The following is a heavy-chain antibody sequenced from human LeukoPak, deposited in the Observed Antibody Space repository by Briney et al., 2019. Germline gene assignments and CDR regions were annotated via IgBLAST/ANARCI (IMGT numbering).Heavy chain of an antibody. D-gene: IGHD5-24*01. CDR1: GFTFNTYA. J-gene: IGHJ4*02. CDR3: AKEQEYNYGVARGFFDY. CDR2: ISGFGTNT. V-gene: IGHV3-23*01. Sequence: WGSLRLSCAASGFTFNTYAMNWVRQPPGKGLEWVSVISGFGTNTFYADCVKGRFTISRDNSKTTLYLQMNSLRVEDTDKYYCAKEQEYNYGVARGFFDYWGQGTLVTVSS.